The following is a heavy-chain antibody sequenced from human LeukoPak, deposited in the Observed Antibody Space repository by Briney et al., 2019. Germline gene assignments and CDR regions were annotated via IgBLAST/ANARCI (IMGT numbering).Heavy chain of an antibody. CDR2: IYSGGTT. Sequence: GGSLRLSCAPSGFIVSSTHMSWVRQAPGKGLEWVAGIYSGGTTYYADSVKGRCTISRDNSKNTLYLQMSSLRAEDTALYYCARGRLSGHCLDYWGQGNLVAVSS. CDR3: ARGRLSGHCLDY. D-gene: IGHD2-21*02. J-gene: IGHJ4*02. CDR1: GFIVSSTH. V-gene: IGHV3-66*01.